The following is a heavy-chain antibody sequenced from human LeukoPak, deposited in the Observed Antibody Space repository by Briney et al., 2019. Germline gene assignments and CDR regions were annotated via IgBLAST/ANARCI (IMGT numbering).Heavy chain of an antibody. CDR2: IFYSGST. J-gene: IGHJ4*02. Sequence: SETLSLTSTDSGGSTCISSYYWGWIRLPPGNGLEWIGIIFYSGSTFYNPSLKSRATISVDTPKNHFSLKLRAVTPSDTAGYYCARSSMFRGVTVDYWGQGALVTVSS. CDR3: ARSSMFRGVTVDY. V-gene: IGHV4-39*02. D-gene: IGHD3-10*01. CDR1: GGSTCISSYY.